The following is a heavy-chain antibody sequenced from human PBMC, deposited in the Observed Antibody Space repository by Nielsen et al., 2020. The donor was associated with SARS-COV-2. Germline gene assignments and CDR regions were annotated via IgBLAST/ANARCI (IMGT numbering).Heavy chain of an antibody. CDR2: INTNTGNP. J-gene: IGHJ6*02. V-gene: IGHV7-4-1*02. D-gene: IGHD2-2*01. CDR1: GYTSTSYA. CDR3: ASGVVVVPALDYYYYGMDV. Sequence: ASVKVSCKASGYTSTSYAMNWVRQAPGQGLEWMGWINTNTGNPTYAQGFTGRFVFSLDTSVSTAYLQISSLKAEDTAVYYCASGVVVVPALDYYYYGMDVWGQGTTVTVSS.